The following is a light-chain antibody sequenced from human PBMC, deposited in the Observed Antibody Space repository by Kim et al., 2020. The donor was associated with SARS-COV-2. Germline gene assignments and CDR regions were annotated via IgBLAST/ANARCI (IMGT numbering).Light chain of an antibody. Sequence: LSLSPWETPTLSCTSSQNVSSSLAWYEPKPGHAPRLLIYDASNRATRIPARFSGSGSGTDFTLPISSLEPEYFVVYYCLQQNDGNTFGQGTKREI. CDR2: DAS. CDR3: LQQNDGNT. CDR1: QNVSSS. V-gene: IGKV3-11*01. J-gene: IGKJ2*01.